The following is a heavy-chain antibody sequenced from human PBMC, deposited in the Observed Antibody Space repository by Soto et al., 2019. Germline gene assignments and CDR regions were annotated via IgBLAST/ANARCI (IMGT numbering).Heavy chain of an antibody. J-gene: IGHJ6*02. CDR2: ISTYNGDT. CDR3: ARSGSVPYYYYGLNV. CDR1: GYTFSRSG. D-gene: IGHD1-26*01. V-gene: IGHV1-18*01. Sequence: VQLVQSGAEVKKPGASVKVSCKASGYTFSRSGISWVRQAPGQGLEWMGWISTYNGDTNYAQKVQGRGTMTTDTSTSTAFMELMSLRSDDTAVYYCARSGSVPYYYYGLNVWGQGPTVTVSS.